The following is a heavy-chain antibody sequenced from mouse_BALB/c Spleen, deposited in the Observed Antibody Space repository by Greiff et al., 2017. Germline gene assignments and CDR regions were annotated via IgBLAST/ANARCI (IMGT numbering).Heavy chain of an antibody. J-gene: IGHJ4*01. CDR1: GYTFTSYW. CDR2: IYPSDSYT. V-gene: IGHV1-69*02. D-gene: IGHD2-2*01. CDR3: TRSDGYDRAMDY. Sequence: QVQLQQPGAELVRPGASVKLSCKASGYTFTSYWINWVKQRPGQGLEWIGNIYPSDSYTNYNQKFKDKATLTVDKSSSTAYMQLSSPTSEDSAVYYCTRSDGYDRAMDYWGQGTSVTVSS.